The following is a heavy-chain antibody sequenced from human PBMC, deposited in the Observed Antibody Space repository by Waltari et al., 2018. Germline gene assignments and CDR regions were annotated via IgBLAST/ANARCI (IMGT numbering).Heavy chain of an antibody. CDR1: GFPFSSYA. CDR2: IYSGGST. J-gene: IGHJ4*02. D-gene: IGHD2-15*01. CDR3: AKGRCSGGSCYSDY. V-gene: IGHV3-23*03. Sequence: EVQLLESGGGLVQPGGSLRLSCAASGFPFSSYAMSWVRQAPGKGLEWVSVIYSGGSTYYADSVKGRFTISRDNSKNTLYLQMNSLRAEDTAVYYCAKGRCSGGSCYSDYWGQGTLVTVSS.